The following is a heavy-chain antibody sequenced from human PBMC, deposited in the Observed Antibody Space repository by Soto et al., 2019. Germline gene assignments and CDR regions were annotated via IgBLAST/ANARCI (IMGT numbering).Heavy chain of an antibody. Sequence: GGSLRLSCEASGFTFSSYAMSWVRQAPGKGLEWVSAISGSSGSTYYADSVKGRFTISRDNSKNTLYLQMNSLRAEDTAVYYCAKPSGGKSAWYYGMDVWGQGTTVTVSS. CDR2: ISGSSGST. J-gene: IGHJ6*02. V-gene: IGHV3-23*01. D-gene: IGHD2-15*01. CDR1: GFTFSSYA. CDR3: AKPSGGKSAWYYGMDV.